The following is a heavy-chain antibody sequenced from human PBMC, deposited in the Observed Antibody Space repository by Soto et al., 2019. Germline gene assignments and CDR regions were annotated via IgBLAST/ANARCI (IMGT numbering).Heavy chain of an antibody. CDR3: ARESEDLTSNFDY. CDR2: ISSTTNYI. CDR1: GFTFTRYS. V-gene: IGHV3-21*01. Sequence: SGGSLRLSCAASGFTFTRYSMNWVRQAPGKGLEWVSSISSTTNYIYYADSMKGRFTVSRDNAKNSVYLEMNSLSAEDTAVYYCARESEDLTSNFDYWRQGTLVTVSS. J-gene: IGHJ4*02.